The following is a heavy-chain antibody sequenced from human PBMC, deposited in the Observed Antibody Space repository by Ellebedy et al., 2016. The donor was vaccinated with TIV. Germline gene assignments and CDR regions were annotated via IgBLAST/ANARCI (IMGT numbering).Heavy chain of an antibody. Sequence: PSETLSLTCAVSGDSIRSKSHYWGWIRQPPGKGLEYIGSISYVGSTYYNPSLKSRVTISLDPSRNRFALNLNSVPAADTAVYFCARGVYDWGNFYNLDLWGRGTLVTVSS. CDR3: ARGVYDWGNFYNLDL. J-gene: IGHJ2*01. D-gene: IGHD3-10*01. V-gene: IGHV4-39*01. CDR1: GDSIRSKSHY. CDR2: ISYVGST.